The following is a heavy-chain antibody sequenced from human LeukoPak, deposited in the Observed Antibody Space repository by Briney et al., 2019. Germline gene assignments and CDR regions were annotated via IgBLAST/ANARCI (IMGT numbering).Heavy chain of an antibody. D-gene: IGHD2-21*02. V-gene: IGHV3-48*01. CDR1: GFTFSSYA. J-gene: IGHJ4*02. Sequence: GGSLRLSCAASGFTFSSYAMSWARQAPGKGLEWVSYISSSSSTIYYADSVKGRFTISRDNAKNSLYLQMNSLRAEDTAVYYCAREAYCGGDCYSGWDYWGQGTLVTVSS. CDR2: ISSSSSTI. CDR3: AREAYCGGDCYSGWDY.